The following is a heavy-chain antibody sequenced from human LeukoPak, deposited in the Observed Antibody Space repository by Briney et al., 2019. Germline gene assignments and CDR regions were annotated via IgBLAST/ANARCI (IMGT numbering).Heavy chain of an antibody. Sequence: GGSLRLSCAASGFTFSSYAMTWVRQAPGKGLEWVSAISGSAGRTFYAESVKGRFTISRDNSKNTLYLQMNSLRAEDTAVYYCAKDDYYDSGGYLGVFDYWGQGTLVTVSS. CDR2: ISGSAGRT. CDR1: GFTFSSYA. J-gene: IGHJ4*02. V-gene: IGHV3-23*01. CDR3: AKDDYYDSGGYLGVFDY. D-gene: IGHD3-22*01.